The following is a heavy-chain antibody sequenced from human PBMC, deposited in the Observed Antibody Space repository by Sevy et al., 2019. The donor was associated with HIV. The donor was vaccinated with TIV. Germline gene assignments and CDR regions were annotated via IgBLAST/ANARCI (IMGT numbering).Heavy chain of an antibody. V-gene: IGHV3-23*01. CDR3: ARKYDSSGYFDY. CDR2: ISGNGSSGDKT. D-gene: IGHD3-22*01. J-gene: IGHJ4*02. CDR1: GFTFSNYA. Sequence: GGSLRLSCAASGFTFSNYAMNWVRQAPGKGLEWVSGISGNGSSGDKTNYADSVKGRFTISRDDSKNSLYLQLNSLKAEDTAIYYCARKYDSSGYFDYWGQGTLVTVSS.